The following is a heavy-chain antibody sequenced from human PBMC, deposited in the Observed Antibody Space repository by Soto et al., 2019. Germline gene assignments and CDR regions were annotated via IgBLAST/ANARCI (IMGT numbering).Heavy chain of an antibody. CDR3: ARAELRSGYDSPDAFDI. V-gene: IGHV4-30-4*01. D-gene: IGHD5-12*01. CDR1: GGSISSGDYY. Sequence: PSETLSLTCTVSGGSISSGDYYWSWIRQPPGKGLEWIGYIYYSGSTYYNPSLKSRVTISVDTSKNQFSLKLSSVTAADMAVYYCARAELRSGYDSPDAFDIWGQGTMVTVSS. J-gene: IGHJ3*02. CDR2: IYYSGST.